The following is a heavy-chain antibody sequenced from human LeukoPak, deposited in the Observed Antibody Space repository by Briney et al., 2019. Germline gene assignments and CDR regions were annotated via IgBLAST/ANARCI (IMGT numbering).Heavy chain of an antibody. CDR1: GGSISSSSYY. Sequence: TSETLSLTCTVSGGSISSSSYYWGWIRQPPGKGLEWIGSIYYSGSTYYNPSLKSRVTISVDTSKNQFSLKLSSVTAADTAVYYCARLNADRQRYYYDSSGYYSTWGQGILVTVSS. CDR2: IYYSGST. CDR3: ARLNADRQRYYYDSSGYYST. D-gene: IGHD3-22*01. V-gene: IGHV4-39*01. J-gene: IGHJ4*02.